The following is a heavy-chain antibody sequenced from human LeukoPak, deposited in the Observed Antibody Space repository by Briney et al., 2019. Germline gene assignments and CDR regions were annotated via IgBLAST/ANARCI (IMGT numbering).Heavy chain of an antibody. CDR3: TRVAYYDFWSGYFPGY. CDR1: GFTVSSNY. Sequence: GGSLRLSCAASGFTVSSNYMSWVRQAPGKGLEWVGFIRSKAYGGTTEYAASVKGRFTISRDDSKSIAYLQMNSLKTEDTAVYYCTRVAYYDFWSGYFPGYWGQGTLVTVSS. D-gene: IGHD3-3*01. V-gene: IGHV3-49*04. CDR2: IRSKAYGGTT. J-gene: IGHJ4*02.